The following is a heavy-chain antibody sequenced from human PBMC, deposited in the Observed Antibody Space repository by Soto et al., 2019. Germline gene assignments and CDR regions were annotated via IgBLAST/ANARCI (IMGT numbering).Heavy chain of an antibody. CDR3: ARLGLSSSRAIYY. CDR2: IYPGDSDT. CDR1: GYSFTSYW. V-gene: IGHV5-51*01. Sequence: GESLKISCKGSGYSFTSYWIGWVRQTPGQGLAWTAIIYPGDSDTRYNPSFQGQVTISADKSISTAYLQWSSLKASDTATYYCARLGLSSSRAIYYWGQGTRVTVCS. J-gene: IGHJ4*02. D-gene: IGHD2-15*01.